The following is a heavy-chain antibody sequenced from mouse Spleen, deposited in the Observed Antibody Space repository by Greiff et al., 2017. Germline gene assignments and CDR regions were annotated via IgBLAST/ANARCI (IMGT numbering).Heavy chain of an antibody. J-gene: IGHJ2*01. CDR1: GYTFTSYW. CDR2: INPSNGRT. D-gene: IGHD1-1*01. V-gene: IGHV1S81*02. Sequence: QVQLQQSGAELVKPGASVKLSCKASGYTFTSYWMHWVKQRPGQGLEWIGEINPSNGRTNYNEKFKSKATLTVDKSSSTAYMQLSSLTSEDSAVYYCARWGTTVVATHYFDYWGQGTTLTVSS. CDR3: ARWGTTVVATHYFDY.